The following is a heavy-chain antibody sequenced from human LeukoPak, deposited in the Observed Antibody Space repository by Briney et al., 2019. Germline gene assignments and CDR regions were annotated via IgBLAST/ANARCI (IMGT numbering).Heavy chain of an antibody. CDR2: MNPNSGNT. V-gene: IGHV1-8*01. J-gene: IGHJ4*02. CDR3: ARVNYYDSSGCQDY. D-gene: IGHD3-22*01. Sequence: ASVKVSCKASGYTFTSYDINWVRQATGQGLEWMGWMNPNSGNTGYAQKLQGRVTMTRNTSISTAYMELSSLRSEDTAVYYCARVNYYDSSGCQDYWGQGTLVTVSS. CDR1: GYTFTSYD.